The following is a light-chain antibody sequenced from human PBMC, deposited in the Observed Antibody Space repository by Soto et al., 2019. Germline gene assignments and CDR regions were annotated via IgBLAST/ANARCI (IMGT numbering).Light chain of an antibody. CDR1: SSDVGGYNY. CDR2: DVS. CDR3: CSYAGSYTFYV. V-gene: IGLV2-11*01. Sequence: QSALTQPRSVSGSPEQSVTISCTGTSSDVGGYNYVSWYQQHPGKAPRLMIYDVSERPPGVPDRFSGSKSGNTASLTISGLQAEDEADYYCCSYAGSYTFYVFGTGTMVTVL. J-gene: IGLJ1*01.